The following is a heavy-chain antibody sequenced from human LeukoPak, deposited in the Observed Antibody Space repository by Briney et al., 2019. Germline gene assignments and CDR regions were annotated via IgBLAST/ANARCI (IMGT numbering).Heavy chain of an antibody. V-gene: IGHV1-69*06. Sequence: ASVKVSCKASGYTFTSYGISWVRQAPGQGLEWMGGIIPIFGTTNYAQKFQGRVTITADRSTTTAYMELSSLRSDDTAVYYCATDGDDLGSYFDYWGQGTLVTVSS. CDR1: GYTFTSYG. D-gene: IGHD3-3*01. CDR3: ATDGDDLGSYFDY. CDR2: IIPIFGTT. J-gene: IGHJ4*02.